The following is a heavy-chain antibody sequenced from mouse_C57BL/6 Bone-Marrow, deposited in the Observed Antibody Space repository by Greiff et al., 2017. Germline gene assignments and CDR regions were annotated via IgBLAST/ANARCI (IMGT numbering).Heavy chain of an antibody. Sequence: VHLVESGPGLVQPSQSLSITCTVSGFSLTSYGVHWVRQSPGKGLEWLGVIWSGGSTDYNAAFISRLSISKDNSKSQVFFKMNSLQADDTAIYYCARNYDGVPFDVWGTGTTVTVSS. CDR3: ARNYDGVPFDV. D-gene: IGHD2-3*01. J-gene: IGHJ1*03. CDR1: GFSLTSYG. CDR2: IWSGGST. V-gene: IGHV2-2*01.